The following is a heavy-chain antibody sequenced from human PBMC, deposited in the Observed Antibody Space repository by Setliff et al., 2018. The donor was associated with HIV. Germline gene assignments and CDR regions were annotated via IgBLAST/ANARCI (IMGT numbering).Heavy chain of an antibody. V-gene: IGHV1-8*01. J-gene: IGHJ4*02. Sequence: ASVKVSCKASGYTFSNYDINWVRQATGQGPEWMGWMNPYSGNTGSAQKLQGRVTMTTDTSTSTAYMELRSLRSDDTAVYYCAREAEQGERSSSWYFDYWGQGTLVTVSS. CDR1: GYTFSNYD. CDR3: AREAEQGERSSSWYFDY. CDR2: MNPYSGNT. D-gene: IGHD6-6*01.